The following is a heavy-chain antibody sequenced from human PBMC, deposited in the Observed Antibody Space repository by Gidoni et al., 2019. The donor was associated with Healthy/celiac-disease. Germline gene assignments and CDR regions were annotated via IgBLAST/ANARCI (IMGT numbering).Heavy chain of an antibody. CDR2: IWYDGSNK. Sequence: QVQLVESGGGVVQPGRSLRRSCAASGFTFSSYGMHWVRQAPGKGLEWVAVIWYDGSNKYYADSVKGRFTISRDNSKNTLYLQMNSLRAEDTAVYYCARSPLTMIVVRSAEYFQHWGQGTLVTVSS. CDR3: ARSPLTMIVVRSAEYFQH. D-gene: IGHD3-22*01. CDR1: GFTFSSYG. V-gene: IGHV3-33*01. J-gene: IGHJ1*01.